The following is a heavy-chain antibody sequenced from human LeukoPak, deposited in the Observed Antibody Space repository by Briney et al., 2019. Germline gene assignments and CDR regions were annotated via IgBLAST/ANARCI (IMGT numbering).Heavy chain of an antibody. V-gene: IGHV4-4*07. CDR2: IYTSGST. D-gene: IGHD3-22*01. Sequence: SETLSLTCTVSGGSISSYCWSWIRQPAGKGLEWIGRIYTSGSTNYNPSLKSRVTMSVDTSKNQFSLKLSSVTAADTAVYYCAREDSMIVVVISHFDYWGQGTLVTVSS. J-gene: IGHJ4*02. CDR3: AREDSMIVVVISHFDY. CDR1: GGSISSYC.